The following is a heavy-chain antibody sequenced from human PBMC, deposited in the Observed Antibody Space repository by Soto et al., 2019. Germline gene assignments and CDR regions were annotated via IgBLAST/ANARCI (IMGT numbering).Heavy chain of an antibody. CDR2: MNPNSGNT. Sequence: QVQLVQSGAEGKKPGASVKVSCKASGYTFTSYDINWVRQATGQGLEYLGWMNPNSGNTGYVQKFQGRVTITWHTSISTAYMELSSLRSEDTAVYFCGRGVKYGAYSRWFDPWGQGTLVTVSS. CDR1: GYTFTSYD. J-gene: IGHJ5*02. D-gene: IGHD4-17*01. V-gene: IGHV1-8*01. CDR3: GRGVKYGAYSRWFDP.